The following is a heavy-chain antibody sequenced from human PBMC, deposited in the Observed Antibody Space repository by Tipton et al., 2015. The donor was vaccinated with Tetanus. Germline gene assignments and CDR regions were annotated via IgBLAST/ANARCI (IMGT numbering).Heavy chain of an antibody. D-gene: IGHD6-13*01. CDR1: GFTFSSYG. CDR3: ARDYREIAGPNAFDI. V-gene: IGHV3-33*01. J-gene: IGHJ3*02. CDR2: IWYDGSNK. Sequence: SLRLSCAASGFTFSSYGMHWVRQAPGKGLEWVAVIWYDGSNKYYADSVKGRFTIPRDNSKNTLYLQMNSLRAEDTAVYYCARDYREIAGPNAFDIWGQGTMVTVSS.